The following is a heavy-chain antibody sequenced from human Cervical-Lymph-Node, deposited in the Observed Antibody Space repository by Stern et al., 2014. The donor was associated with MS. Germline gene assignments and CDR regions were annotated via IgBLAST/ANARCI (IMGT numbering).Heavy chain of an antibody. D-gene: IGHD2-21*01. V-gene: IGHV3-11*01. CDR3: ARDRRRSIGYFDL. CDR2: ISSSGSTI. J-gene: IGHJ2*01. CDR1: GFTFSDYY. Sequence: VQLVQSGGGLVKPGGSLRLSCAASGFTFSDYYMSWIRQAPGKGLGWVSYISSSGSTIYYADSVKGRFTISRDNAKKSLYLQMNSLRAEDTAVYYCARDRRRSIGYFDLWGRGTLVTVSS.